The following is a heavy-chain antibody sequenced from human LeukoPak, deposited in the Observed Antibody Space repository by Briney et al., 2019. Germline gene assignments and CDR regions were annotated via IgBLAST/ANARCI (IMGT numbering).Heavy chain of an antibody. CDR3: AREFIVVVPAAVYGMDV. CDR1: GYTFTSFG. Sequence: ASVKVSCKASGYTFTSFGISWVRQAPGQGLEWMGWISTYNGNTNYAQKPQGRVTMTTDTSTSTAYMELRSLRSDDTAVYYCAREFIVVVPAAVYGMDVWGQGTTVTVSS. D-gene: IGHD2-2*01. V-gene: IGHV1-18*01. J-gene: IGHJ6*02. CDR2: ISTYNGNT.